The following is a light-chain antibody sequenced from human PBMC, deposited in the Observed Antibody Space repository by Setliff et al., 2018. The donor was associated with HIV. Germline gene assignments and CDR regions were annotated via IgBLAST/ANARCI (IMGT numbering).Light chain of an antibody. CDR2: EVR. Sequence: QSVLTQPASVSGSPGQSITISCTGTSRDVGGYNYVSWYQQHPGKAPKLIIYEVRNRPSGVSNRYSGSKSGNTASLTISGLQTEDEADYYCSSYAITNTLPFGTGTKV. CDR3: SSYAITNTLP. CDR1: SRDVGGYNY. J-gene: IGLJ1*01. V-gene: IGLV2-14*01.